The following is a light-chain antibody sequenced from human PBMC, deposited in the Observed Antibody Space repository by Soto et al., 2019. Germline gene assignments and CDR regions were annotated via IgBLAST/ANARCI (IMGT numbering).Light chain of an antibody. J-gene: IGKJ3*01. V-gene: IGKV3-20*01. CDR3: QQYGSSRFT. Sequence: EIVLTQSPGTLSLSPGERATLSCRASQSISSSYLAWYQQKPGQAPRLLVYGASSRATGIPDRFSGSGSGTDFTLTIRRLEPEDFAVYYCQQYGSSRFTFGPGTKVDIK. CDR1: QSISSSY. CDR2: GAS.